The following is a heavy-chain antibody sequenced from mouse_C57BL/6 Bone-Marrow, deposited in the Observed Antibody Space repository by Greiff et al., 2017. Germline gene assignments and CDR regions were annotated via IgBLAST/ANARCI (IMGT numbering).Heavy chain of an antibody. CDR1: GYTFTGYW. CDR2: ILPGSGST. J-gene: IGHJ4*01. D-gene: IGHD2-5*01. V-gene: IGHV1-9*01. CDR3: ARSGSSYSNPYYAMDY. Sequence: VKLMESGAELMKPGASVKLSCKATGYTFTGYWIEWVKQRPGHGLEWIGEILPGSGSTNYNEKFKGKATFTADTSSNTAYMQLSSLTTEDSAIYYCARSGSSYSNPYYAMDYWGQGTSVTVSS.